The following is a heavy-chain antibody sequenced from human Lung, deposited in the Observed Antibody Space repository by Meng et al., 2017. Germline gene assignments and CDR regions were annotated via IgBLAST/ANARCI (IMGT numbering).Heavy chain of an antibody. CDR3: ARGPTTMAHDFDY. CDR2: INHSGST. CDR1: GGAFSDYY. D-gene: IGHD4-11*01. J-gene: IGHJ4*02. Sequence: QEQLQQWGAGLLKPEEHPSLSVVVSGGAFSDYYWSWIRQPPGKGLEWIGEINHSGSTNYNPSLESRATISVDTSQNNLSLKLSSVTAADSAVYYCARGPTTMAHDFDYWGQGTLVTVSS. V-gene: IGHV4-34*01.